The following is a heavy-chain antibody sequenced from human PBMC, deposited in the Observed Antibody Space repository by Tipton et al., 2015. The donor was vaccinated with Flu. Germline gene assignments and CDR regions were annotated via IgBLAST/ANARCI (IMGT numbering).Heavy chain of an antibody. J-gene: IGHJ5*02. CDR3: ARQLHDSGSYSGWFDP. V-gene: IGHV4-61*02. D-gene: IGHD3-10*01. Sequence: TLSLTCTVSGDSIRSENYFWSWIRQPAGKELEWIGRAYYTGNANYNPSLKSRVTISIDTSKSQFSLNMNSVTAADTAVYYCARQLHDSGSYSGWFDPWGQGTLVTVSS. CDR1: GDSIRSENYF. CDR2: AYYTGNA.